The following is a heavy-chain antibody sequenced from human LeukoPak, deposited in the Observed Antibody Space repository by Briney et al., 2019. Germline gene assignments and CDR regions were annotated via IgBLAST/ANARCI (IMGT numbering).Heavy chain of an antibody. J-gene: IGHJ4*02. D-gene: IGHD3-22*01. CDR2: ISSSGSTI. CDR3: AKNRDSSDYPRDFDY. V-gene: IGHV3-11*04. CDR1: GFTFSDYY. Sequence: PGGSLRLSCAASGFTFSDYYMSWIRQAPGKGLEWVSYISSSGSTIYYADSVKGRFTISRDNAKNSLYLQMNSLRAEDTAVYYCAKNRDSSDYPRDFDYWGLGSLVTVSS.